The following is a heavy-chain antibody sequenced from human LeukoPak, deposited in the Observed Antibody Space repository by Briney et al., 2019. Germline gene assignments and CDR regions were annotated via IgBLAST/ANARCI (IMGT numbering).Heavy chain of an antibody. D-gene: IGHD2-15*01. J-gene: IGHJ4*02. V-gene: IGHV3-21*01. Sequence: GSLRLSCAASGFTFSSYSINWVRPAPGKGLEWVSSISSSSSYIYYADSVTGRFTISRDNAKNSLYLQMNSLRAEDTAVYYCARGRIDYFDYWGQGTLVTVSS. CDR1: GFTFSSYS. CDR2: ISSSSSYI. CDR3: ARGRIDYFDY.